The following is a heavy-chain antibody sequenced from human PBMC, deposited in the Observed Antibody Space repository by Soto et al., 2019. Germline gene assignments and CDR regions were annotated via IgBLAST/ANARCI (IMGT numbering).Heavy chain of an antibody. CDR2: INLDGTGT. J-gene: IGHJ2*01. D-gene: IGHD4-17*01. CDR1: GFTFSNYW. CDR3: ASLTTLAHYFEL. V-gene: IGHV3-74*01. Sequence: EVQLVDSGGGLVQPGGSLRLSCAASGFTFSNYWIHWVRQAPGKGLVWVSRINLDGTGTNYAGSVKGRFTISRDNAKSMVYLQMNSLRADATAVYYCASLTTLAHYFELWGRGTLVTVSS.